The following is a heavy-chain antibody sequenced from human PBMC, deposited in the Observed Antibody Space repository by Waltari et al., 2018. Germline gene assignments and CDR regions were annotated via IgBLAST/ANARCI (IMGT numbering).Heavy chain of an antibody. Sequence: EVQLVQSGAEVKKPGESPKISCKGSGYSFTNYWIGWMRQMPGKGLEWMGIICPGDSDTRYSPSFQGQVTISADKSITTAYLQWSSLKASDTAMYYCARRARYCSDGTCYYFDFWGQGTLVTVSS. J-gene: IGHJ4*02. V-gene: IGHV5-51*01. CDR3: ARRARYCSDGTCYYFDF. CDR1: GYSFTNYW. CDR2: ICPGDSDT. D-gene: IGHD2-15*01.